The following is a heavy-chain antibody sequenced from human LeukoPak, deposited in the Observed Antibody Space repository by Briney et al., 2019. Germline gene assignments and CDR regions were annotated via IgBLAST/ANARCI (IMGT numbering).Heavy chain of an antibody. J-gene: IGHJ4*02. CDR1: RYSLSTYW. CDR3: ARQTTTGYYPYYFDY. CDR2: IYPGDSDT. D-gene: IGHD3-9*01. Sequence: GESLKISCKGFRYSLSTYWIGWVRQMPGRGLEWMGIIYPGDSDTRYSPSFQGQVTISADKSISTAYLQWSSLKASDTAMYYCARQTTTGYYPYYFDYWGQGTLVTVSS. V-gene: IGHV5-51*01.